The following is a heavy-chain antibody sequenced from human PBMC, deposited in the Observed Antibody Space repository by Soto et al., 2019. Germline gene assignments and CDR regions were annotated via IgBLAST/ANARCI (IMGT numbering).Heavy chain of an antibody. CDR3: ARSHITMVRGETSDFDY. Sequence: QVQLVESGGGVVQPGRSLRLSCAASGFTFSSYGMHWVRQAPGKGLEWVAVIWYDGSNKYYADSVKGRFTISRDNSKNTLYLQMNSLRAEDTAVYYCARSHITMVRGETSDFDYWGQGTLVTVSS. D-gene: IGHD3-10*01. CDR2: IWYDGSNK. J-gene: IGHJ4*02. V-gene: IGHV3-33*01. CDR1: GFTFSSYG.